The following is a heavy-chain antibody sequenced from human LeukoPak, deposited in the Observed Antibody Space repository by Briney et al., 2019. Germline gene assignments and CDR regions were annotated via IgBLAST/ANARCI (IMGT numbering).Heavy chain of an antibody. V-gene: IGHV4-59*08. D-gene: IGHD3-10*01. Sequence: SETLSLTCTVSGGSISSYYWSWIRQPPGKGLEWIGYIYYSGSTNYNPSLKSRVTISVDTSKNQFSLKLGSVTATDTAVYYCARSFYYGYNDYWGQGTLVTVSS. CDR3: ARSFYYGYNDY. CDR2: IYYSGST. J-gene: IGHJ4*02. CDR1: GGSISSYY.